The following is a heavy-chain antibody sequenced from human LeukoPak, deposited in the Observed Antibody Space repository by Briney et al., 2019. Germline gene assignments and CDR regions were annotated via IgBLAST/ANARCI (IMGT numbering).Heavy chain of an antibody. CDR1: GGSFSGYY. D-gene: IGHD4-17*01. CDR2: INHSGST. J-gene: IGHJ4*02. CDR3: AGATVTTVGFDY. Sequence: PSETLSLTCAVYGGSFSGYYWSWIRQPPGKGLEWIGEINHSGSTNYNPSLKSRVTISVDTSKNQFSLKLSSVTAADTAVYYCAGATVTTVGFDYWGQGTLVTVSS. V-gene: IGHV4-34*01.